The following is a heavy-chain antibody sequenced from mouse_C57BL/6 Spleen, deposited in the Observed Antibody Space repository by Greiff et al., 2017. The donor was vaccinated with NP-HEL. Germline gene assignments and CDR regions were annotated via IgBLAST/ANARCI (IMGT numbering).Heavy chain of an antibody. CDR3: ARDRTTVVADYFDY. CDR1: GFTFSSYA. CDR2: ISDGGSYT. Sequence: EVKVEESGGGLVKPGGSLKLSCAASGFTFSSYAMSWVRQTPEKRLEWVATISDGGSYTYYPDNVKGRFTISRDNAKNNLYLQMSHLKSEDTAMYYCARDRTTVVADYFDYWGQGTTLTVSS. J-gene: IGHJ2*01. V-gene: IGHV5-4*01. D-gene: IGHD1-1*01.